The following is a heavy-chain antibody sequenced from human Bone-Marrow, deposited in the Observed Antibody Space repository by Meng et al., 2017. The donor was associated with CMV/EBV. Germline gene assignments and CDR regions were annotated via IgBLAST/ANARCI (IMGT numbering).Heavy chain of an antibody. J-gene: IGHJ5*02. CDR3: AREGTIFGVVPYGGPFDP. V-gene: IGHV1-69*05. CDR1: GGTFSSYA. CDR2: IIPIFGTA. Sequence: SVKVSCKASGGTFSSYAISWVRQAPGQGLEWMGGIIPIFGTANYAQKFQGRVTITTDESTSTAYMELSSLRSDDTAVYYCAREGTIFGVVPYGGPFDPWGQGTLVTVSS. D-gene: IGHD3-3*01.